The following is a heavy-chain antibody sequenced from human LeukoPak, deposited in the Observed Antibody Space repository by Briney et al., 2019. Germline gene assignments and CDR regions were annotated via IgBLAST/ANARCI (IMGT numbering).Heavy chain of an antibody. CDR2: IYTSGST. CDR1: GGSIGSGSYY. J-gene: IGHJ5*02. D-gene: IGHD3-10*01. Sequence: PSQTLSLTCTVSGGSIGSGSYYWSWIRQPAGKGLEWIGRIYTSGSTNYNPSLKSRVTISVDTSKNQFSLKLSSVTAADTAVYYCARGRRGSGSYYNQKTNNWFDPWGQGTLVTVSS. CDR3: ARGRRGSGSYYNQKTNNWFDP. V-gene: IGHV4-61*02.